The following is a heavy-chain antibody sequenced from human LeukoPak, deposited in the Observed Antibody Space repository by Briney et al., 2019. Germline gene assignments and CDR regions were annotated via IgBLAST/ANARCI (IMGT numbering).Heavy chain of an antibody. CDR3: AKHGLPLVVISAPLDY. CDR1: GFTSISYS. Sequence: GGSLRLSCAASGFTSISYSIHWVRQAPGKGLEWVAFIRYDGSNKYYADSVKGRFTISRDNSKNTVYLQMNSLRAEDTAVYYCAKHGLPLVVISAPLDYWGQGTLVTVAS. CDR2: IRYDGSNK. J-gene: IGHJ4*02. D-gene: IGHD2-15*01. V-gene: IGHV3-30*02.